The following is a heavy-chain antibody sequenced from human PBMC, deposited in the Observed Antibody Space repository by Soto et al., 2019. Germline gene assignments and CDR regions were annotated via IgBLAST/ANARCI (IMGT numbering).Heavy chain of an antibody. CDR1: GFTFSNFG. V-gene: IGHV3-30*18. J-gene: IGHJ4*02. CDR3: AKFCVPVTAAVDDY. Sequence: QVQLVESGGGVVQPGRSLRLSCAASGFTFSNFGMHWVRQAPGTGLEWVASISYDGNIKYSADSVKGGFTISRDNSKNTLQLPMYSVRCEDKAVYYCAKFCVPVTAAVDDYWGQGTLVTVSS. CDR2: ISYDGNIK. D-gene: IGHD6-13*01.